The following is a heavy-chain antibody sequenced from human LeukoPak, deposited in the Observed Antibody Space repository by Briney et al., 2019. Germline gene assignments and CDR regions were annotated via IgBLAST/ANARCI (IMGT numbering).Heavy chain of an antibody. CDR1: GDSVSNTGAA. CDR3: ARETAWFDP. CDR2: TYYRSKWYN. J-gene: IGHJ5*02. Sequence: SQTLSLTCAISGDSVSNTGAAWNWIRQSPSRGHEWLGRTYYRSKWYNDYAMSVKSRITINPDTSKNQFSLHLNSVTPADTAVYYYARETAWFDPWGQGTLVTVSS. V-gene: IGHV6-1*01. D-gene: IGHD1-1*01.